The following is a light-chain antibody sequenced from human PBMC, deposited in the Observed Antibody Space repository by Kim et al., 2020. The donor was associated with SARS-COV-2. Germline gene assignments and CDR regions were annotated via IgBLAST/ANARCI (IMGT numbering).Light chain of an antibody. CDR3: ASWDDSLSVVV. CDR1: TSKIGSNN. CDR2: RNN. V-gene: IGLV1-47*01. Sequence: GQRATMSCSGSTSKIGSNNVHWYQQLPGAAPKLLIYRNNHRPSGVPDRFSGSKSGASASLVISGLRSDDEGDYYCASWDDSLSVVVLGGGTQLTVL. J-gene: IGLJ2*01.